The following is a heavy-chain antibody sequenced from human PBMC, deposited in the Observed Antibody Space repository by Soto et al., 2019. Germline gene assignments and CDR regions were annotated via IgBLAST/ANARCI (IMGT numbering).Heavy chain of an antibody. CDR3: AIGIAAAGRFDY. CDR1: GDSISSTKW. Sequence: QVQLQESGPGLVKPSGTLSLTCAVSGDSISSTKWWGWVRQPPGKGLEWVGEIYYGGSTHYNPSPKSRXXLXVXXSKNGFALKLSSVTAADTAVHYCAIGIAAAGRFDYWGQGTLVTVSS. J-gene: IGHJ4*02. CDR2: IYYGGST. V-gene: IGHV4-4*02. D-gene: IGHD6-13*01.